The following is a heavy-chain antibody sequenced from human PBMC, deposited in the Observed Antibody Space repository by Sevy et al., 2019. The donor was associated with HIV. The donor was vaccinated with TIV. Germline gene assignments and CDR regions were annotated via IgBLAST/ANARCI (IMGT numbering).Heavy chain of an antibody. CDR3: ARPYGSGSWEAFDI. V-gene: IGHV3-21*01. CDR2: ISFSSNYI. D-gene: IGHD3-10*01. J-gene: IGHJ3*02. CDR1: GFTFSTYT. Sequence: GGSLRLSCAASGFTFSTYTMNWVRQAPGKGLEWVSSISFSSNYIYYADSVKGRFTISRDNAKNSLYLQMSSLIAEDTAVYYCARPYGSGSWEAFDIWGQGTMVTVSS.